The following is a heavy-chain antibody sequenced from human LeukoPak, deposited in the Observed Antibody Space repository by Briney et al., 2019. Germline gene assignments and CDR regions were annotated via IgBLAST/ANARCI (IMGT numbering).Heavy chain of an antibody. CDR2: INPNSGGT. J-gene: IGHJ4*02. Sequence: GASVKVSCKASGYTFTGYYMHWVRQAPGQGLEWMGWINPNSGGTNYAQKFQGRVTMTRDTSISTAYMELSRLRSDDKAVYYCAREGLYSSSWYEVGYWGQGTLVTVSS. CDR1: GYTFTGYY. CDR3: AREGLYSSSWYEVGY. V-gene: IGHV1-2*02. D-gene: IGHD6-13*01.